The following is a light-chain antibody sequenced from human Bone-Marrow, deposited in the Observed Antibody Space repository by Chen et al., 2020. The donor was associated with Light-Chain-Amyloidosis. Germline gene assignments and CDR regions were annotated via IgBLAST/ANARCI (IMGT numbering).Light chain of an antibody. J-gene: IGLJ3*02. CDR1: NIGSTS. V-gene: IGLV3-21*02. CDR3: QVWDRSSDRPV. CDR2: DDS. Sequence: SYVLTQPSSVSVAPGQTATIACGGNNIGSTSVHWYQQTPGQAPLLGVYDDSDRPSGIPERLSGCNSGNTATPTISRVEAGDEADYYCQVWDRSSDRPVFGGGTKLTVL.